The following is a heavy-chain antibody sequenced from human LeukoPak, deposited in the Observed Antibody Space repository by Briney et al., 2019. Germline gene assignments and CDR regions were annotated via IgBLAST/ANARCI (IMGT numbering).Heavy chain of an antibody. D-gene: IGHD3-22*01. CDR2: IHYSGST. J-gene: IGHJ4*02. CDR1: GGSISSYY. V-gene: IGHV4-59*01. CDR3: ARTVMFPEYYYDSSGYYFFDY. Sequence: SETLSLTCTVSGGSISSYYWSWIRQPPGKGLEWIGYIHYSGSTNYNPSLKSRVTISVDTSKNQFSLKLSSVTAADMAVYYCARTVMFPEYYYDSSGYYFFDYWGQGTLVTVSS.